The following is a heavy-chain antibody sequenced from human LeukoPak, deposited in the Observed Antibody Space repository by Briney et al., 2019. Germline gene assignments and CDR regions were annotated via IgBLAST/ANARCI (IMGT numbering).Heavy chain of an antibody. V-gene: IGHV1-69*13. CDR1: GGTFSSYA. J-gene: IGHJ6*02. CDR2: IIPIFGTA. D-gene: IGHD6-6*01. Sequence: ASVKVSCKASGGTFSSYAISWVRQAPGQGLEWMGGIIPIFGTANYAQKFQGRVTITADESTSTAYMELSSLRSEDTAVYYCARGDSSSSAFYCYGMDVWGQGTTVTVSS. CDR3: ARGDSSSSAFYCYGMDV.